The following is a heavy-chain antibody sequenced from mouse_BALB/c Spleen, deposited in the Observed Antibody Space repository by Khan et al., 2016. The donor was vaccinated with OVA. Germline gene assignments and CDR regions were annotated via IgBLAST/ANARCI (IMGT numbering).Heavy chain of an antibody. Sequence: EVELVESGGGLVQPGGSRKLSCAASGFTFSDYGMAWVRQAPGKGPEWVAFVSSLAYNFYYADTVTGRFTISSENSKNTLYLELSSLRSEDTAMYDCGRGGKGGFAYWGQGTLVTVAA. J-gene: IGHJ3*01. V-gene: IGHV5-15*02. CDR1: GFTFSDYG. CDR2: VSSLAYNF. CDR3: GRGGKGGFAY.